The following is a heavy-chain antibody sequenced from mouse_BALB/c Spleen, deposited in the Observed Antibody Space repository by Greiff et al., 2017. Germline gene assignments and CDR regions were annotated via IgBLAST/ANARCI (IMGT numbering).Heavy chain of an antibody. CDR2: ISSGSSTI. J-gene: IGHJ1*01. D-gene: IGHD2-1*01. CDR3: ARDGNYGGLWYFDV. V-gene: IGHV5-17*02. CDR1: GFTFSSFG. Sequence: EVHLVESGGGLVQPGGSRKLSCAASGFTFSSFGMHWVRQAPEKGLEWVAYISSGSSTIYYADTVKGRFTISRDNPKNTLFLQMTSLRSEDTAMYYCARDGNYGGLWYFDVWGAGTTVTVSS.